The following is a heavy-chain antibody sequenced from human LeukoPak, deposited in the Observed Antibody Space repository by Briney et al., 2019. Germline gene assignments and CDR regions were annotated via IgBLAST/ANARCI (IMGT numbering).Heavy chain of an antibody. Sequence: GGSLRLSCAASGFSFSSYWMTWVRQAPGKGLVWVSRIRGDGSLTNYADSVKGRFTISRDNAKNTVYLLMNSLGPEDTGVYYCARGEIHVSMITYWGQGTLVTVSS. V-gene: IGHV3-74*01. CDR2: IRGDGSLT. CDR1: GFSFSSYW. J-gene: IGHJ4*02. CDR3: ARGEIHVSMITY. D-gene: IGHD3-16*01.